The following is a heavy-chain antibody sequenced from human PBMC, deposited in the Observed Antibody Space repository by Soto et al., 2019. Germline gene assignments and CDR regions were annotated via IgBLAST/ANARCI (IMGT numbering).Heavy chain of an antibody. D-gene: IGHD5-12*01. J-gene: IGHJ4*02. CDR1: GFSLSTSGVG. CDR2: IYWDDDK. V-gene: IGHV2-5*02. Sequence: FSGFSLSTSGVGVGWIRQPPGKALEWLALIYWDDDKRYSPSLKSRLTITKDTSKNQVVLTMTNMDPVDTATYYCAHRPVEMASRPFDYWGQGTLVTV. CDR3: AHRPVEMASRPFDY.